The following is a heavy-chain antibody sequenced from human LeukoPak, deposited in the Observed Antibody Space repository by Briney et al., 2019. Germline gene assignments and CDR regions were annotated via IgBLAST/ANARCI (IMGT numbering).Heavy chain of an antibody. V-gene: IGHV3-9*01. D-gene: IGHD1-26*01. J-gene: IGHJ6*02. CDR1: GFTFDDYA. Sequence: PGGSLRLSCAASGFTFDDYATHWVRQAPGKGLEWVSGISWNSGSIGYADSVKGRFTISRDNAKNSLYLQMNSLRAEDTALYYCAKSSRLGFYYYYGMDVWGQGTTVTVSS. CDR3: AKSSRLGFYYYYGMDV. CDR2: ISWNSGSI.